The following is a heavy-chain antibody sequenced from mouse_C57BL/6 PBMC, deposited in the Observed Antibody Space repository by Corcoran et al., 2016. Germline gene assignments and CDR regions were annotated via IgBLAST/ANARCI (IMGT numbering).Heavy chain of an antibody. V-gene: IGHV8-8*01. Sequence: QVTLRESGPALVKPTETLTLTCTFSGFSLTTRGMCVSWIHQPPGKALEWLARIDWDDDKYYSTSLKTRLTISKDTSKNQVVFTMTNMAPVDTATYYCARFLRYCTSTNCPHDTFDIWGQGTMVTVSS. CDR2: IDWDDDK. CDR1: GFSLTTRGMC. D-gene: IGHD2-10*02. J-gene: IGHJ3*01. CDR3: ARFLRYCTSTNCPHDTFDI.